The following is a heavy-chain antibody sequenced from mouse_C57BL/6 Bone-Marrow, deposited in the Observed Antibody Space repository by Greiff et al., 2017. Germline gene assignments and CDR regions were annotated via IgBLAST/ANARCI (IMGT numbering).Heavy chain of an antibody. CDR2: IYPNSGGT. J-gene: IGHJ2*01. D-gene: IGHD2-1*01. Sequence: QVQLQQPGAELVKPGASVKLSCKASGYTFTSYWMHWVKQRPGRGLEWIGRIYPNSGGTKYNEKFKSKATLTVDKHSSTAYMQLSSLTSEDSADYYYASGIYYDNYGYFDDWGQGTTLTVTS. CDR3: ASGIYYDNYGYFDD. CDR1: GYTFTSYW. V-gene: IGHV1-72*01.